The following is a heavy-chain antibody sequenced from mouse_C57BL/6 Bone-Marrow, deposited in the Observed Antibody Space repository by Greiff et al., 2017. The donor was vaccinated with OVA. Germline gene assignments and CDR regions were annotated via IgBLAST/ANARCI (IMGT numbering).Heavy chain of an antibody. D-gene: IGHD1-1*01. V-gene: IGHV6-3*01. Sequence: EVKVEESGGGLVQPGGSMKLSCVASGFTFSNYWMNWVRQSPEKGLEWVAQIRLKSDNYATHYAESVKGRFTISRDDSKSSVYLQMNNLRAEDTGIDYCTGDYYGSIPGVWGTGTTVTVSS. CDR3: TGDYYGSIPGV. CDR1: GFTFSNYW. J-gene: IGHJ1*03. CDR2: IRLKSDNYAT.